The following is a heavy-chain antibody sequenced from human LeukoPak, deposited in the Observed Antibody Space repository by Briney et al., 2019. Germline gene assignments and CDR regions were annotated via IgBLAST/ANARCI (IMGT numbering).Heavy chain of an antibody. J-gene: IGHJ1*01. D-gene: IGHD6-19*01. V-gene: IGHV1-46*01. CDR1: GYTFTSLY. CDR2: INPSSGST. CDR3: ARDTASVWYSNGWFEYFQH. Sequence: ASVKVSCKASGYTFTSLYMHWVRQAPGQGLEWMGVINPSSGSTSNAQKFQGRVTMTRDTSTSTVYMELSSLRSEDTAVYYCARDTASVWYSNGWFEYFQHWGQGTLVTVSS.